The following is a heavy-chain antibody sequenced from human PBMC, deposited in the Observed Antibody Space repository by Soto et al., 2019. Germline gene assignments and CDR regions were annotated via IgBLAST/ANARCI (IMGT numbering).Heavy chain of an antibody. J-gene: IGHJ6*02. CDR3: ARSQGSSTSLEIYYYYYYGMDV. D-gene: IGHD2-2*01. CDR2: IIPIPGTA. V-gene: IGHV1-69*13. Sequence: ASVKVSCKASGGTFGSYAISWVRQAPGQGLEWMGGIIPIPGTANYAQKFQGRVTIAADESTSTAYMELSSLRSEDTAVYYCARSQGSSTSLEIYYYYYYGMDVWGQRTKVTGSS. CDR1: GGTFGSYA.